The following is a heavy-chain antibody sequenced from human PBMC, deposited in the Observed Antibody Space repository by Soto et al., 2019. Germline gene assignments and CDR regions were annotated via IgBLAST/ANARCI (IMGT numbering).Heavy chain of an antibody. CDR3: AKGGSRWNFDY. D-gene: IGHD6-13*01. CDR1: GFTFSSYG. V-gene: IGHV3-30*18. CDR2: ISSDGSNK. J-gene: IGHJ4*02. Sequence: GGSLRLSCAVSGFTFSSYGMQWVRQAPGKGLEWVALISSDGSNKNSADSVKGRFTISRDNSKNTLYLQMNSLRAEDTAVYYCAKGGSRWNFDYWGQGTLVTVSS.